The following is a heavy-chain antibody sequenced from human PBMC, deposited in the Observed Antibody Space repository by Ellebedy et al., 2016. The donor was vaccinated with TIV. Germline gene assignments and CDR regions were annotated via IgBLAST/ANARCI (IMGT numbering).Heavy chain of an antibody. D-gene: IGHD3-16*01. CDR2: IIPIFGTA. Sequence: AASVKVSCKASGGTFSSYAISWVRQAPGQGLEWMGGIIPIFGTANYAQKLQGRVTMTTDTSTSTAYMELSRLRSDDTAVYCCARGGYDYVWGTLRWGQGTLVTVSS. CDR1: GGTFSSYA. CDR3: ARGGYDYVWGTLR. V-gene: IGHV1-69*05. J-gene: IGHJ4*02.